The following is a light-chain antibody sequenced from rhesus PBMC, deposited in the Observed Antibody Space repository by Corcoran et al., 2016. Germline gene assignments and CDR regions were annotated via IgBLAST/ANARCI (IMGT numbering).Light chain of an antibody. CDR2: GAS. Sequence: EIVMTQSPATLSLSPGERATLSCRASQSVSSSLAWYQQKPGQDPRLLISGASSRATGIPARFSGRGSGTEFTLTSSSLEPEDFAVYYCQQYSNWIFTFGPGTKLDSK. CDR1: QSVSSS. CDR3: QQYSNWIFT. V-gene: IGKV3-42*03. J-gene: IGKJ3*01.